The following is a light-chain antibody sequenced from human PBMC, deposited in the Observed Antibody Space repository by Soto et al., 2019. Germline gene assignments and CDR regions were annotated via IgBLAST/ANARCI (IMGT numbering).Light chain of an antibody. CDR1: QSVNNY. CDR2: GAS. Sequence: EVVITQSPDTLSGSPGERATLSCRASQSVNNYVAWYQQKPGQGPRLLIYGASTRVTDIPARFSGSGSGTEFTLTISSLQSEDFAVYCCQKYYYRWTCGQGTKVEIK. J-gene: IGKJ1*01. CDR3: QKYYYRWT. V-gene: IGKV3-15*01.